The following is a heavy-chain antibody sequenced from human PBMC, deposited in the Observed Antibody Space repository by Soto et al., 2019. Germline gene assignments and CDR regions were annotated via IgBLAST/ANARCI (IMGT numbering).Heavy chain of an antibody. J-gene: IGHJ4*02. Sequence: EVQLVESGGCLVQPGGSLRLSCAASGFTFATNNMNWVRQAPGTGLEWVSFISSSGSSIYYADSVKGRFTISRDNAQNSLYLQMNSLRDEDTAVYYCARDPASGCSNFDYWGQGTLVTVSS. CDR3: ARDPASGCSNFDY. D-gene: IGHD6-19*01. CDR2: ISSSGSSI. V-gene: IGHV3-48*02. CDR1: GFTFATNN.